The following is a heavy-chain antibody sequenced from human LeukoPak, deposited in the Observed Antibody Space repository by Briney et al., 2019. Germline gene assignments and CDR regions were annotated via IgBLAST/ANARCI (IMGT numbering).Heavy chain of an antibody. Sequence: GGSLRLSCAASGFTFSSYAMHWVRQAPGKGLEWVAVISYDGSNKYYADSVKGRFTISRDNSKNTLYLQMNSLRAEDTAVYYCARALGRLPWSRHPIDYWGQGTLVTVSS. D-gene: IGHD7-27*01. V-gene: IGHV3-30*04. J-gene: IGHJ4*02. CDR2: ISYDGSNK. CDR3: ARALGRLPWSRHPIDY. CDR1: GFTFSSYA.